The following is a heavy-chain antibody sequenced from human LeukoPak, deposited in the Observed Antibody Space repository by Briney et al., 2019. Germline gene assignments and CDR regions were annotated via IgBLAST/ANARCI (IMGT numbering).Heavy chain of an antibody. CDR3: ARGDLVGAPRYVDTFDI. CDR1: GYTFTSYG. V-gene: IGHV1-18*01. J-gene: IGHJ3*02. Sequence: ASVKVSCKASGYTFTSYGISWVRQAPGQGLEWMGWISGYNGDTKFAQKFQGRVTMTTDTSTSTAYMGLRRLRSDDTAVYYCARGDLVGAPRYVDTFDIWGQGTMVTVSS. CDR2: ISGYNGDT. D-gene: IGHD1-26*01.